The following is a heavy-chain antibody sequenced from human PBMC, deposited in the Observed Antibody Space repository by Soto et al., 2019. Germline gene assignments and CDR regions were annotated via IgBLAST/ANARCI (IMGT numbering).Heavy chain of an antibody. Sequence: GESLKISCKGSGYSFTSYWIGWVRQMPGKGLEWMGIIYPGDSDTRYSPSFQGQVTISADKSISTAYLQWSSLKASDTAMYYCARVVVVVVAANPVGEYYFDYWGQGTLVTVSS. V-gene: IGHV5-51*01. D-gene: IGHD2-15*01. CDR3: ARVVVVVVAANPVGEYYFDY. CDR2: IYPGDSDT. J-gene: IGHJ4*02. CDR1: GYSFTSYW.